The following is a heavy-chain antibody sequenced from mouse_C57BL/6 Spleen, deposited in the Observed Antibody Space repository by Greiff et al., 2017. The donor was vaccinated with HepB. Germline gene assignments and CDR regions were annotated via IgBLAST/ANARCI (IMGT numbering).Heavy chain of an antibody. J-gene: IGHJ4*01. CDR1: GYTFTDYY. Sequence: VQLQQSGAELVRPGASVKLSCKASGYTFTDYYINWVKQRPGQGLEWIARIYPGSGNTYYNEKFKGKATLTAEKSSSTAYMQLSSLTSEDSAVYFCARSAYYKDAMDYWGQGTSVTVSS. D-gene: IGHD2-12*01. CDR3: ARSAYYKDAMDY. V-gene: IGHV1-76*01. CDR2: IYPGSGNT.